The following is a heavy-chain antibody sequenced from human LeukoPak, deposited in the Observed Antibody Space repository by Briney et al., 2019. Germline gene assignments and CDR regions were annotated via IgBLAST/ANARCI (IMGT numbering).Heavy chain of an antibody. D-gene: IGHD3-3*01. CDR1: GGSISSGGYY. CDR3: ARGLRVAPGLDY. J-gene: IGHJ4*02. CDR2: IYYSGST. Sequence: SETLSLTCTVSGGSISSGGYYWSWIRQHPGKGLEWIGYIYYSGSTYYNPSLKSRVTISVDTSKNQFPLKLSSVTAADTAVYYCARGLRVAPGLDYWGQGTLVTVSS. V-gene: IGHV4-31*03.